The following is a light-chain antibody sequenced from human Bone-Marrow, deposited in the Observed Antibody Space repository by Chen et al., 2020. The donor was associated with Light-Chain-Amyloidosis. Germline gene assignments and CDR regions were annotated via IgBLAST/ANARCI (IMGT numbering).Light chain of an antibody. CDR2: RDT. V-gene: IGLV3-25*03. CDR3: QSADSSGTYEVI. Sequence: SYELPQPPSVSVSPGQTARITCSGDDLPTKYAYWYQQKPGQAPVLVIHRDTKRPSGXSEXFSGSSSGTTATLTISGVQAEDEADYHCQSADSSGTYEVIFGGGTKLTVL. CDR1: DLPTKY. J-gene: IGLJ2*01.